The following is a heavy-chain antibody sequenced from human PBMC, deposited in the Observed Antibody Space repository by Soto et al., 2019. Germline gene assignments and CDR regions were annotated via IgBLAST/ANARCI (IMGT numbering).Heavy chain of an antibody. CDR1: GFNFSAYG. V-gene: IGHV3-30*03. Sequence: QVQLVESGGGVVQPGRSLRLSCAASGFNFSAYGMHWVPQAPGTGLELVALLSFDASKKYYADSVKGRFTISRDTSRNTLYLQMNSLRVDDTAVYYCRVGVADWGQGTRVTVSS. CDR3: RVGVAD. J-gene: IGHJ4*02. CDR2: LSFDASKK. D-gene: IGHD1-26*01.